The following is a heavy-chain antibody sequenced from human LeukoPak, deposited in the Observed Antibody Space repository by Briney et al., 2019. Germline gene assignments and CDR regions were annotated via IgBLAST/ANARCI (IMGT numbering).Heavy chain of an antibody. CDR3: AREYTAMAYDY. V-gene: IGHV3-21*01. D-gene: IGHD5-18*01. Sequence: WVRQPPGKGLEWVSSISSTSKYIYYADSVKGRFTISRDNAKNSLFLQMNNLRVDDSAVYYCAREYTAMAYDYWGQGNLVTVSS. J-gene: IGHJ4*02. CDR2: ISSTSKYI.